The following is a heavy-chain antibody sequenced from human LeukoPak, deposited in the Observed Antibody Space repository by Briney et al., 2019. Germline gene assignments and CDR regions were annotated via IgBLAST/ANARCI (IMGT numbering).Heavy chain of an antibody. CDR2: ISAYNGNT. D-gene: IGHD3-10*01. Sequence: ASVKVSCKASGYTFTSYGISWVRQAPGQGLEWMGWISAYNGNTNYAQKLQGRVTMTTDTSTSTAYMELRSLRSDDTAVYYCARDPMVRGVPIYGPHYCYYYYMDVWGKGTTVTVSS. J-gene: IGHJ6*03. CDR3: ARDPMVRGVPIYGPHYCYYYYMDV. CDR1: GYTFTSYG. V-gene: IGHV1-18*01.